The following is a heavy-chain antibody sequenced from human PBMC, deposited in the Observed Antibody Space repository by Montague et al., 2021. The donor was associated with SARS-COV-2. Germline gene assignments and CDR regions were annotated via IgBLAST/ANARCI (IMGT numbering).Heavy chain of an antibody. CDR3: ARERQDSSGWSTYWYFDL. CDR1: GFTFSSYW. D-gene: IGHD6-19*01. V-gene: IGHV3-7*01. CDR2: IEEDGSEK. J-gene: IGHJ2*01. Sequence: SLRLSCAASGFTFSSYWMSWVRQAPGTGLEWVANIEEDGSEKYYXXSLKGGFTISRDNAKNSLSLQMNSLSAEDTAVYYCARERQDSSGWSTYWYFDLWGRGTLVTVSS.